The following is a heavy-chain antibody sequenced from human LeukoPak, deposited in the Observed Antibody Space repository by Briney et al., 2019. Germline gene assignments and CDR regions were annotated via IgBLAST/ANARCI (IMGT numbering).Heavy chain of an antibody. CDR2: ISGSGGSI. CDR3: AKVWGSYSTGYFDY. J-gene: IGHJ4*02. V-gene: IGHV3-23*01. Sequence: GGSLRLSCAASRFTFSIYAMNWVRQAPGKGLEWVSAISGSGGSIYYTDSVKGRFTISRDNSKNTLFLQMNSLRAEDTAVYYCAKVWGSYSTGYFDYWGQGTLVTASS. CDR1: RFTFSIYA. D-gene: IGHD1-26*01.